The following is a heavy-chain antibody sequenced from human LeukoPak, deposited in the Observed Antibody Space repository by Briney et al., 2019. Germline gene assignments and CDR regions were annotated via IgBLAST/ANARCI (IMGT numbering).Heavy chain of an antibody. D-gene: IGHD3-16*01. CDR2: IYHSGST. CDR1: SYSISSGYY. J-gene: IGHJ4*02. CDR3: ARRGGSRYFDY. Sequence: ASETLSLTCAVSSYSISSGYYWGWIWQPPGKGLEWIGSIYHSGSTYYNPSLKSRVTILVDTSKNQFSLKLSSVTAADTAVYYCARRGGSRYFDYWGQGTLVTVSS. V-gene: IGHV4-38-2*01.